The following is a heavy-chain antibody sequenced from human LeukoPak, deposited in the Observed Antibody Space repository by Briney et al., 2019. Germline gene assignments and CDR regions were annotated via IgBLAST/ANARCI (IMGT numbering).Heavy chain of an antibody. D-gene: IGHD3-16*01. CDR3: ARGSGEYY. J-gene: IGHJ4*02. CDR1: GFTFSSYG. V-gene: IGHV3-33*01. CDR2: IWYDGSNK. Sequence: GRSLRLSCAASGFTFSSYGMHWVRQAPGKGLEWVAVIWYDGSNKYYADSVKGRFTISRDNSKNTLYLQMNSLRDEDTAVYYCARGSGEYYGGKGPLVTVPS.